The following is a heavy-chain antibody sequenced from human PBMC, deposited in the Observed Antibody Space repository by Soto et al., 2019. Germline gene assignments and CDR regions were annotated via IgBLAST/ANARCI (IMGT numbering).Heavy chain of an antibody. D-gene: IGHD4-17*01. Sequence: GGSLGLSCAASGFTFSSYAMSWVRQAPGKGLEWVSAISGSGGSTYYADSVKGRFTISRDNSKNTLYLQMNSLRAEDTAVYYCAKFPRTYDYYYYYYMDVWGKGTTVTVPS. J-gene: IGHJ6*03. V-gene: IGHV3-23*01. CDR3: AKFPRTYDYYYYYYMDV. CDR1: GFTFSSYA. CDR2: ISGSGGST.